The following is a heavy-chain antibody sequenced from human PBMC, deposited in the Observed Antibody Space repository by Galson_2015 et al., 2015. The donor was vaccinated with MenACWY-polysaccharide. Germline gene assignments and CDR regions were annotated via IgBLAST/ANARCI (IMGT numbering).Heavy chain of an antibody. Sequence: SLRLSCAASGFNFSILVMTWIRQGPGKGLEWVSAISPGSETAYYSDSVKGRFTIFRDNSKDTLHLQMDSLRAEDTAVYYCVKGGWADNWGQGTLVTVSS. J-gene: IGHJ4*02. CDR1: GFNFSILV. D-gene: IGHD1-26*01. CDR2: ISPGSETA. CDR3: VKGGWADN. V-gene: IGHV3-23*01.